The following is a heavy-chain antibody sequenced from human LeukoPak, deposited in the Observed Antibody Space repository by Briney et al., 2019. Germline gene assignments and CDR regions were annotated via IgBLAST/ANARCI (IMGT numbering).Heavy chain of an antibody. CDR3: AKAPISSSWYYFDY. CDR1: GFTFISYG. D-gene: IGHD6-13*01. Sequence: GGSLRLSCAASGFTFISYGMHWVRQAPGKGLEWVAVISYDGSNKYYADSVKGRFTISRDNSKNTLYLQMNSLRAEDTAVYYCAKAPISSSWYYFDYWGQGTLVTVSS. J-gene: IGHJ4*02. V-gene: IGHV3-30*18. CDR2: ISYDGSNK.